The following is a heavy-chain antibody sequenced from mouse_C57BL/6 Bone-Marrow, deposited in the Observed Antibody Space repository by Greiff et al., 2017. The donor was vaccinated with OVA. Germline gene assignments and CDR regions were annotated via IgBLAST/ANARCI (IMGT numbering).Heavy chain of an antibody. J-gene: IGHJ2*01. CDR1: GYTFTSYW. Sequence: QVQLQQPGTELVKPGASVKLSCKASGYTFTSYWMHWVKQRPGQGLEWIGNINPSNGGTNYNEKFKSKATLTVDKSSSTAYMKLSSLTSEDSAVYYGARGGAYGHDQGDYWGQGTTLTVSS. D-gene: IGHD2-2*01. CDR3: ARGGAYGHDQGDY. CDR2: INPSNGGT. V-gene: IGHV1-53*01.